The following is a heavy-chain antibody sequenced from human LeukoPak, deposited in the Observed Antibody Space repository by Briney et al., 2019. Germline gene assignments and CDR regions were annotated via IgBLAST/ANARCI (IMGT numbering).Heavy chain of an antibody. CDR1: GGSISSSNW. D-gene: IGHD1-14*01. CDR2: IYHSGST. Sequence: SETLSLTRAVSGGSISSSNWWSWVRQPPGKGLEWIGEIYHSGSTNYNPSLKSRVTISVDTSKNQFSLKLSSVTAADTAVYYCARASEDYYYYYMDVWGKGTTVTISS. CDR3: ARASEDYYYYYMDV. V-gene: IGHV4-4*02. J-gene: IGHJ6*03.